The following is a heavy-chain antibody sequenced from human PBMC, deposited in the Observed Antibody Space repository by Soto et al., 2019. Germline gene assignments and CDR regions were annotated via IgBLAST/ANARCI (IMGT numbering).Heavy chain of an antibody. CDR3: ARDYDSSGYPRYYFDY. Sequence: ASVKVSCKASGFTFTSSAVQWVRQARGQRLEWIGWINPNSGGTNYAQKFQGWATMTRDTSISTAYMELSRLRSDDTAVYYCARDYDSSGYPRYYFDYWGQGTLVTV. D-gene: IGHD3-22*01. CDR1: GFTFTSSA. V-gene: IGHV1-2*04. CDR2: INPNSGGT. J-gene: IGHJ4*02.